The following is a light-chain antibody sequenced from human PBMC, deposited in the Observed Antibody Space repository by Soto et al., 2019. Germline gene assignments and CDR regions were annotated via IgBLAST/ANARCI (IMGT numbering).Light chain of an antibody. J-gene: IGLJ2*01. V-gene: IGLV2-23*01. Sequence: QSVLTQPASVSGSPGQSITISCTGPSSDVGSYNFVSWYQQHPGKVPKLMIYEGSTRPSGVSNRFSDSKYGNTPSLTISGVQAEDHSYYYSCSYVGSPPGVFGGGTKLTVL. CDR1: SSDVGSYNF. CDR3: CSYVGSPPGV. CDR2: EGS.